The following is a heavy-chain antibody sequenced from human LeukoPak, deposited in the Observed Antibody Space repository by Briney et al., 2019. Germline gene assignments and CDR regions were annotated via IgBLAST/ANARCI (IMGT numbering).Heavy chain of an antibody. CDR1: GFSLSISGMC. V-gene: IGHV2-70*11. Sequence: SGPALVKPTQTLTLTCTFSGFSLSISGMCVSWIRQPPGKALEWLARIDWNDDKYYSTSLKTRLTISKDTSKNQVVLTMTNMDPVDTATYYCARIRRDLSYYGSGSSYFDYWGQGTLVTVSS. CDR3: ARIRRDLSYYGSGSSYFDY. D-gene: IGHD3-10*01. CDR2: IDWNDDK. J-gene: IGHJ4*02.